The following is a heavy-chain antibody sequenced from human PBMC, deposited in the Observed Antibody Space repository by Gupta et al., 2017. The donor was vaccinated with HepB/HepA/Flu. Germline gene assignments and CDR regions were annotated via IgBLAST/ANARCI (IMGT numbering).Heavy chain of an antibody. CDR1: GGSFSGYY. J-gene: IGHJ5*02. V-gene: IGHV4-34*01. Sequence: QVQLQQWGAGLLKPSETLSLTCAVYGGSFSGYYWSWIHQPPGKGLEWIGEINHSGSTNYNPSLKSRVTISVDTSKNQFSLKLSSVTAADTAVYYCARGFTIFGVVITRFDPWGQGTLVTVSS. D-gene: IGHD3-3*01. CDR3: ARGFTIFGVVITRFDP. CDR2: INHSGST.